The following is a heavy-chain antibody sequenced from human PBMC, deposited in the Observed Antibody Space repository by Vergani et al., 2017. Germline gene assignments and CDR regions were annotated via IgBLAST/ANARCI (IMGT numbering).Heavy chain of an antibody. CDR3: ARHFLYYXYVWGSYRFNWFDP. D-gene: IGHD3-16*02. Sequence: QLQLQESGPGLVKPSETLALTCTVSGGSISSSSYYWGWIRQPPGKGLEWIGSIYYSGSTYYNPSLKSRVTISVDTSKNQFSLKLSSVTAADTAVYYCARHFLYYXYVWGSYRFNWFDPWGQGTLVTVSS. CDR2: IYYSGST. CDR1: GGSISSSSYY. J-gene: IGHJ5*02. V-gene: IGHV4-39*01.